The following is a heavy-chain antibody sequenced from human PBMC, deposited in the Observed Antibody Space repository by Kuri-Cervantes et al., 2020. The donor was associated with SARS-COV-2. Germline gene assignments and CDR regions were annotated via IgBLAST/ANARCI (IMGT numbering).Heavy chain of an antibody. CDR3: ARQMMSSITIFGVVITRNWFDP. CDR1: GGTITSDGYS. J-gene: IGHJ5*02. V-gene: IGHV4-30-2*03. Sequence: SCGVSGGTITSDGYSWSWIRQPPGKGLEFIGFIHASGSAYYNPSLKSRVTISVDTSKNQFSLKLSSVTAADTAVYYCARQMMSSITIFGVVITRNWFDPWGQGTLVTVSS. D-gene: IGHD3-3*01. CDR2: IHASGSA.